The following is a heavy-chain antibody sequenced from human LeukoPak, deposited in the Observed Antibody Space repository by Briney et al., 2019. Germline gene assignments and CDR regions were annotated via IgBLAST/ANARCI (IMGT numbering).Heavy chain of an antibody. CDR2: INHSGST. D-gene: IGHD3-9*01. CDR3: ARGSSNYDILTGYNPIARYFQH. CDR1: GFTFDDYG. J-gene: IGHJ1*01. Sequence: GSLRLSCAASGFTFDDYGMSWIRQPPGKGLEWIGEINHSGSTNYNPSLKSRVTISVDTSKNQFSLKLSSVTAADTAVYYCARGSSNYDILTGYNPIARYFQHWGQGTLVTVSS. V-gene: IGHV4-34*01.